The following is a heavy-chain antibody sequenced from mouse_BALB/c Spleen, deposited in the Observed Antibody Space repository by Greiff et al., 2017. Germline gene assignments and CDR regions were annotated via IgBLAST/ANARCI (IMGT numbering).Heavy chain of an antibody. CDR2: INPSNGGT. Sequence: VQLQQSGAELVKPGASVKLSCKASGYTFTSYYMYWVKQRPGQGLEWIGEINPSNGGTNFNEKFKSKATLTVDKSSSTAYMQLSSLTSEDSAVYYCTRSYGYDGLYAMDYWGQGTSVTVSS. CDR1: GYTFTSYY. J-gene: IGHJ4*01. D-gene: IGHD2-2*01. V-gene: IGHV1S81*02. CDR3: TRSYGYDGLYAMDY.